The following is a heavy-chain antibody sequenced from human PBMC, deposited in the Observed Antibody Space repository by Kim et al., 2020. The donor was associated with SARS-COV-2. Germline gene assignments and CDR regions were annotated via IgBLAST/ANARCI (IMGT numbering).Heavy chain of an antibody. CDR3: AKSRVLRELHDY. J-gene: IGHJ4*02. Sequence: YYADSVKGQFTISRDNSKNTLYLQMNSLRAEDTAVYYCAKSRVLRELHDYWGQGTLVTVSS. V-gene: IGHV3-23*01. D-gene: IGHD1-26*01.